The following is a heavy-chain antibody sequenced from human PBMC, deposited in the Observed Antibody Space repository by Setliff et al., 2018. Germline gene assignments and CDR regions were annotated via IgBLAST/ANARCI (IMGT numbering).Heavy chain of an antibody. CDR2: ISVYNDHT. CDR3: ARGEYYNFLTGYNFYYDMDV. V-gene: IGHV1-18*01. D-gene: IGHD3-9*01. Sequence: ASVKVSCKASGYTFTSYGISWVRQAPGQGLEWMGWISVYNDHTNYAQKFQGRVTMTTDTSTRTAYMELRSLRSDDTAVYYCARGEYYNFLTGYNFYYDMDVWGQGTTVTVSS. CDR1: GYTFTSYG. J-gene: IGHJ6*02.